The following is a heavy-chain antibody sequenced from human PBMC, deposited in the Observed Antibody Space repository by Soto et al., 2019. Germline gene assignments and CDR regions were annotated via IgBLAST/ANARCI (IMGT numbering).Heavy chain of an antibody. CDR1: GGSISSYY. V-gene: IGHV4-59*01. D-gene: IGHD2-15*01. J-gene: IGHJ4*02. Sequence: QVQLQESGPGLVKPSETLSLTCTVSGGSISSYYWSWIRQSPGKGLVWIWYIYYSGSTNYNPSLRSRVTISVDTSKNQFSLKLSSVTAADTAVYYCARNTDGGNYDYWGQGTLVTVSS. CDR2: IYYSGST. CDR3: ARNTDGGNYDY.